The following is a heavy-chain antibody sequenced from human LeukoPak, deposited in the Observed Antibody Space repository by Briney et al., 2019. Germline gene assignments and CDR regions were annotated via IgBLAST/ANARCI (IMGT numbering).Heavy chain of an antibody. CDR2: ISYDGSNK. CDR1: GFTFSSYG. Sequence: GGSLRLSCAASGFTFSSYGMHWVRHAPGKGLEWVAVISYDGSNKYYADSVKGRFTISRDNSKNTLYLQMNSLRAEDTAVYYCARSVLTGTDYFDYWGQGALVTVSS. D-gene: IGHD1-7*01. CDR3: ARSVLTGTDYFDY. J-gene: IGHJ4*02. V-gene: IGHV3-30*03.